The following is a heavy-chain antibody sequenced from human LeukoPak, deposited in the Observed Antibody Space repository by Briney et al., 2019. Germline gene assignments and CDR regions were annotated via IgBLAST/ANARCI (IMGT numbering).Heavy chain of an antibody. V-gene: IGHV4-4*07. Sequence: KPSETLSLTCTVSGGSISSYYWSWIRQPAGKGLEWIGRIYTSGSTNYNPSLKSRVTMSVDTSKNQFSLKLSSVTAADTAVYYCAGDWSGNYYTNWFDPWGQGTLVTVSS. CDR2: IYTSGST. J-gene: IGHJ5*02. CDR3: AGDWSGNYYTNWFDP. CDR1: GGSISSYY. D-gene: IGHD1-26*01.